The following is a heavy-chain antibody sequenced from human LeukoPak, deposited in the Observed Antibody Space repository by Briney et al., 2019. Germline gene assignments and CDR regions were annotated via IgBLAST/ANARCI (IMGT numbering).Heavy chain of an antibody. CDR1: GFTVSSNY. V-gene: IGHV3-53*01. CDR2: IYSGGST. D-gene: IGHD6-25*01. J-gene: IGHJ4*02. Sequence: GGSLRLSCPASGFTVSSNYMSWVRQAPGKGLEWVSVIYSGGSTYYADCVKGRFTISRDNSKNTPYLQMNRLRAEDTAVYYCAREGGPGSGFAYWGQGTLVTVSS. CDR3: AREGGPGSGFAY.